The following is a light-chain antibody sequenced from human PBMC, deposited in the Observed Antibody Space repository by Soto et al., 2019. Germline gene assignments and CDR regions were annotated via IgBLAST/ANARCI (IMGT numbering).Light chain of an antibody. CDR2: GSS. CDR1: SSNIGTNY. J-gene: IGLJ3*02. Sequence: QSVLTQPPSASGTPGQRVTISCSGGSSNIGTNYVYWYQQFTGMAPKLLIDGSSQRPSGVPDRFSGFKSGTSASLAISGLRSDDEADYSCAAWDGSLSGWMFGGGTQLTVL. V-gene: IGLV1-47*02. CDR3: AAWDGSLSGWM.